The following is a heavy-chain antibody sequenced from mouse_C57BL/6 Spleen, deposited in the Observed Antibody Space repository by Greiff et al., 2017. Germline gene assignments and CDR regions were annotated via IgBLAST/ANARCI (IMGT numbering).Heavy chain of an antibody. CDR2: INPSNGGT. V-gene: IGHV1-53*01. J-gene: IGHJ1*03. CDR3: ARGDGYYGDWYCDV. Sequence: VQLQQPGTELVKPGASVKLSCKASGYAFTSYWMHWVKQRPGQGLEWIGNINPSNGGTNYNEKFKSKATLTVDKSSSTAYMQLSSLTSEDSAVXYCARGDGYYGDWYCDVWGTGTTVTVSS. CDR1: GYAFTSYW. D-gene: IGHD2-3*01.